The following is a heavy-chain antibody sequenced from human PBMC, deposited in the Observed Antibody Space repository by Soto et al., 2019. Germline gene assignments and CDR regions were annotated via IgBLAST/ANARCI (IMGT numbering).Heavy chain of an antibody. D-gene: IGHD3-22*01. CDR3: ARSYDSSGYQIDS. Sequence: PGESLKISCKGSGYSFANFWIAWVRQMPGKGLEWMGIIYPGDSDTTYSPSFQGQVTISADKAISTAYLQWSSLKASDTAMYYCARSYDSSGYQIDSWGLGTLVTVSS. J-gene: IGHJ4*02. CDR2: IYPGDSDT. V-gene: IGHV5-51*01. CDR1: GYSFANFW.